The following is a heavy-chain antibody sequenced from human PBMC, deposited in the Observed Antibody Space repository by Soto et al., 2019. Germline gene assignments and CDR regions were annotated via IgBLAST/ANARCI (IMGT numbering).Heavy chain of an antibody. V-gene: IGHV4-38-2*02. CDR2: IYHSGST. CDR3: ARDLIAVAGTFDY. J-gene: IGHJ4*02. CDR1: GYSISSGYY. D-gene: IGHD6-19*01. Sequence: PSETLSLTCAVSGYSISSGYYWGWIRQPPGKGLEWIGSIYHSGSTYYNPSLKSRVTISVDTFKNQFSLKLSSVTAADTAVYYCARDLIAVAGTFDYWGQGTLVTVSS.